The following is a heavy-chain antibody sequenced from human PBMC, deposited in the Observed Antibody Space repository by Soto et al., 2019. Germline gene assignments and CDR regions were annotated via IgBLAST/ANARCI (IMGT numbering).Heavy chain of an antibody. CDR1: GYSFTSYW. CDR2: IDPSDSYT. CDR3: ASVYDSSCPIYYYGMDV. D-gene: IGHD3-22*01. V-gene: IGHV5-10-1*01. J-gene: IGHJ6*02. Sequence: PGESLKISCKGSGYSFTSYWISWVRQMPGKGREWMGRIDPSDSYTNYSPSFQGHVTISADKSISTAYLQWSSLKASDTAMYYCASVYDSSCPIYYYGMDVWGQVTTVTVSS.